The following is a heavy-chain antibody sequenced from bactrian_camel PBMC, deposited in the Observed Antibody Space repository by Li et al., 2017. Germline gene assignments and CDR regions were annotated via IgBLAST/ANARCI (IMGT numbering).Heavy chain of an antibody. CDR2: DNGVGTT. D-gene: IGHD2*01. CDR3: AAESGGSVVRGDFCFPNY. Sequence: HVQLVESGGGSVQAGGSLRLSCAASGSIQRTNCMGWFRQAPGRERDWVATDNGVGTTYYGDSVKGRFKISKDDAKNTMFLQMDSLQPEDTAMYFCAAESGGSVVRGDFCFPNYWGQGTQVTVSS. V-gene: IGHV3S53*01. J-gene: IGHJ4*01. CDR1: GSIQRTNC.